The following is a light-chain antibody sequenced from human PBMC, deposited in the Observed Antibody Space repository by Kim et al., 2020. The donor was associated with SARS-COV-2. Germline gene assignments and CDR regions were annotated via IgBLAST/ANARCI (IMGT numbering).Light chain of an antibody. CDR3: QQRSNWHRT. CDR2: DAT. CDR1: QSVSSY. Sequence: LAAGERATLSCRASQSVSSYLAWYQQKPGQTPRHLIYDATTRATGSPARFSGSGSGTDFTLTISSLGPEDFAVYYCQQRSNWHRTFGQGTKVDIK. V-gene: IGKV3-11*01. J-gene: IGKJ1*01.